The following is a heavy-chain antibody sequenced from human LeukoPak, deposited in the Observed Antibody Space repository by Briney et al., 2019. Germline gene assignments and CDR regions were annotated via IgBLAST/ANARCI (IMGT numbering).Heavy chain of an antibody. V-gene: IGHV1-3*04. J-gene: IGHJ4*02. CDR1: GYTFTYYA. CDR2: INTGNGNT. CDR3: ARPAGRLGSSVLPPDY. D-gene: IGHD6-13*01. Sequence: ASVTVSFKASGYTFTYYAMHWVRQAPGQRLEWMGWINTGNGNTKYSQNFQGRVTITRGTSASTGYMELSSLRSEDTAVYYCARPAGRLGSSVLPPDYWGQGTLVTVSS.